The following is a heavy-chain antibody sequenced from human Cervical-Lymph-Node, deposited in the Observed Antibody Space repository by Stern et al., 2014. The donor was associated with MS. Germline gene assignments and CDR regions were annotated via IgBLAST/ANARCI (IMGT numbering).Heavy chain of an antibody. Sequence: VQLVESGAEVKKPGSSVKVSCKAYGGTFSSYAISWVRPAHGQGLEWMGGTIPILCTANYAQKFQGRVTITADESTSTAYMELSSLRSEDTAVYYCARLMTTVTTVDYYYGMDVWGQGTTVTVSS. CDR1: GGTFSSYA. J-gene: IGHJ6*02. V-gene: IGHV1-69*01. CDR3: ARLMTTVTTVDYYYGMDV. CDR2: TIPILCTA. D-gene: IGHD4-11*01.